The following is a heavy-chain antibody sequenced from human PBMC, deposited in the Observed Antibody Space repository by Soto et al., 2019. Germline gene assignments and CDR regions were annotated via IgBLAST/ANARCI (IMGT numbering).Heavy chain of an antibody. CDR3: AIWVAGNSIFLQY. V-gene: IGHV3-23*01. CDR2: ISETGAST. Sequence: EVQLLASGGGLVQPGGALRLSCAASGFTFNNYAITWVRQDAGRGLEWVSTISETGASTYYGDSVRGRFTISRDNSRSTAFLQMNSLRAEDTAVSFCAIWVAGNSIFLQYWGQGTLVTVSS. D-gene: IGHD2-21*01. J-gene: IGHJ1*01. CDR1: GFTFNNYA.